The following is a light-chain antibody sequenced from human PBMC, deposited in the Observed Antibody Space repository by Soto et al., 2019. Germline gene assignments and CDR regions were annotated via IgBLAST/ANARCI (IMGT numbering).Light chain of an antibody. CDR3: QQYGSSPLT. V-gene: IGKV3-20*01. CDR1: QNINSNY. Sequence: DIVLTQSPGTLSLSPGERATLSCRASQNINSNYLAWYQQKPGQSPRLLIYGASSRATGIPDRFSGSGSGTDFTLTISRLEPEDFAVYSCQQYGSSPLTFGGGTKVDIK. CDR2: GAS. J-gene: IGKJ4*01.